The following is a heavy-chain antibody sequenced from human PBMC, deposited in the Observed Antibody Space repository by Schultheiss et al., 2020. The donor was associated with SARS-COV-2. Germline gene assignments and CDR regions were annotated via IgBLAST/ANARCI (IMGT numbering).Heavy chain of an antibody. D-gene: IGHD2-15*01. CDR2: IYYSGST. J-gene: IGHJ3*02. Sequence: SETLSLTCAVYGGSFSGYYWSLIRQPPGKGLEWIGYIYYSGSTNYNPSLKSRVTMSVDRSKNQFSLKLSSVTAADTAVYYCARSPPRPYCSGGSCYSRLDAFDIWGQGTMVTVSS. V-gene: IGHV4-59*12. CDR1: GGSFSGYY. CDR3: ARSPPRPYCSGGSCYSRLDAFDI.